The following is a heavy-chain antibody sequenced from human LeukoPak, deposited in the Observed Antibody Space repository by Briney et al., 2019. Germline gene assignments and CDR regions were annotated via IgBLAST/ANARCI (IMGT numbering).Heavy chain of an antibody. CDR2: IYTSGST. Sequence: SSETLSLTCTVSGGSISSGSYYWSWIRQPAGKGLEWIGRIYTSGSTNYNPSLKSRVTISVDTSKNQFSLKLSSVTAADTAVYYCARVTAPYYYDSSGYYSYWGQGTLVTVSS. CDR3: ARVTAPYYYDSSGYYSY. CDR1: GGSISSGSYY. V-gene: IGHV4-61*02. D-gene: IGHD3-22*01. J-gene: IGHJ4*02.